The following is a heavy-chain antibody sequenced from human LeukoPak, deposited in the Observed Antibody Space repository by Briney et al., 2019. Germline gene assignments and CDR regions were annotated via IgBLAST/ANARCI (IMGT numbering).Heavy chain of an antibody. V-gene: IGHV4-39*07. D-gene: IGHD3-10*01. CDR2: IYYSGST. CDR1: GGSISSSSYY. J-gene: IGHJ4*02. Sequence: SETLSLTCTVSGGSISSSSYYWGWIRQPPGKGLEWIGSIYYSGSTYYNPSLKSRVTISVDTSKNQFSLKLSSVTAADTAVYYCARGGGSGIDYWGQGTLVTVSS. CDR3: ARGGGSGIDY.